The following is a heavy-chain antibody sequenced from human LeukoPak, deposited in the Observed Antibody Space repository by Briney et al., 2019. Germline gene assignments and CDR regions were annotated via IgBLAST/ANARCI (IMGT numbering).Heavy chain of an antibody. CDR1: GFTFSSYS. V-gene: IGHV3-21*01. CDR3: LRDTLYGSGSYPFFQH. D-gene: IGHD3-10*01. CDR2: ISSSSSYI. Sequence: GGSLRLSCAASGFTFSSYSMNWVRQAPGKGLEWVSSISSSSSYIYYADSVKGRFTISRDNAKNSLYLQMNSLRAEDTAVYYCLRDTLYGSGSYPFFQHWGQGTLVTVSS. J-gene: IGHJ1*01.